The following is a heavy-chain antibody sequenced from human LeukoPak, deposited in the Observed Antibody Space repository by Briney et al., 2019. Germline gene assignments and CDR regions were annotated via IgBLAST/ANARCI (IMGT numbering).Heavy chain of an antibody. V-gene: IGHV3-30*18. CDR2: ISYDGSNK. Sequence: GGSLRLSCAASGFTFSSYGMHWVRQAPGKGLEWVAVISYDGSNKYYADSVKGRFTISRDNSENTLYLQMNSLRAEDTAVYYCAKDFGYGPTDYWGQGTLVTVPS. D-gene: IGHD5-18*01. J-gene: IGHJ4*02. CDR3: AKDFGYGPTDY. CDR1: GFTFSSYG.